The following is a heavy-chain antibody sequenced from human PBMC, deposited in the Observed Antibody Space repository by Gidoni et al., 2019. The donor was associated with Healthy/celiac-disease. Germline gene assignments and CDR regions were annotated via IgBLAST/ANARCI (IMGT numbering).Heavy chain of an antibody. CDR2: MNPNSGNT. CDR1: GYTFTSYD. V-gene: IGHV1-8*01. CDR3: ARWAEGAGRGDIVVVPAYYYYGMDV. Sequence: QVQLVPSVAEVKKPGASVKVSFKASGYTFTSYDINWVRQATGQGLEWMGWMNPNSGNTGYAQKFQSRVTMTRNTSISTAYVELSSLRSEDTAVYYCARWAEGAGRGDIVVVPAYYYYGMDVWGQGTTVTVSS. D-gene: IGHD2-2*01. J-gene: IGHJ6*02.